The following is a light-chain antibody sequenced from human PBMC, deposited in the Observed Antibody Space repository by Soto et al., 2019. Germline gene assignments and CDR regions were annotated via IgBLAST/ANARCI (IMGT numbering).Light chain of an antibody. CDR1: SSDVGGYNY. J-gene: IGLJ2*01. V-gene: IGLV2-14*01. CDR3: SSSTSSDTLL. Sequence: QSVLTQPASVSGSPGQSITISCTGTSSDVGGYNYVSWYQQHPGKAPKLMIHEVSNRPSGVSNRFSGSKSGNTASLTISGLQAEDEADYYCSSSTSSDTLLFGGGTKLTVL. CDR2: EVS.